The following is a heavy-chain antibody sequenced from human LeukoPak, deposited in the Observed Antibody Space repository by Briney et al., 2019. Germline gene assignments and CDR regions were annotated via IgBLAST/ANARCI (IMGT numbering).Heavy chain of an antibody. CDR1: GFTFSTYA. CDR2: ISGSGGST. V-gene: IGHV3-23*01. CDR3: AKGVWPYYDILTGYYDFDY. Sequence: GGSLRLSCAASGFTFSTYAMSWVRQAPGKGPEWVSAISGSGGSTYYADSVKGRFTISRDNSKNTLYLQMNSLRAEDTAVYYCAKGVWPYYDILTGYYDFDYWGQGTLVTVSS. J-gene: IGHJ4*02. D-gene: IGHD3-9*01.